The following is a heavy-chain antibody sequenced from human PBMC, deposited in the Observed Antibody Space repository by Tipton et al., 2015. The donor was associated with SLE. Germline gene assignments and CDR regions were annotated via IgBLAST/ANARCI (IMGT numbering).Heavy chain of an antibody. CDR3: AKGDGRPYSGVDL. V-gene: IGHV3-7*03. J-gene: IGHJ6*02. D-gene: IGHD5-24*01. CDR1: GFNFTKYR. Sequence: GSLRLSCVGSGFNFTKYRMSWIRQAPGKGLQWVAHIKEDGAEQFYADSVKGRFTISRDDSKNTVYLQMNSLRAEDTAMYYCAKGDGRPYSGVDLWGQGTTVTVSS. CDR2: IKEDGAEQ.